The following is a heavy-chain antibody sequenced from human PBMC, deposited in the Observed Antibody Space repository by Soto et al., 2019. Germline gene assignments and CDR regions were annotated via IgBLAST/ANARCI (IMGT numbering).Heavy chain of an antibody. CDR2: IIPIFGTA. D-gene: IGHD6-19*01. J-gene: IGHJ4*02. CDR1: GGTFSSYA. Sequence: ASVKVSCKASGGTFSSYAISWVRQAPGQGLEWMGGIIPIFGTANYAQKFQGRVTITADESTSTAYMELSSLRSEDTAVYYCASDRLVDPETYSDYWGQGTLVTVSS. V-gene: IGHV1-69*13. CDR3: ASDRLVDPETYSDY.